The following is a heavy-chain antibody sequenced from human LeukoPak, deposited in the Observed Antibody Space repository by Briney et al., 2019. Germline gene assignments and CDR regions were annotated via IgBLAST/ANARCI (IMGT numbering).Heavy chain of an antibody. CDR2: ISSSSSYI. Sequence: GGSLRLSCAASGFTFSSYSMNWVRQAPGKGLEWVSSISSSSSYIYYADSVKGRFTISRDNAKNSLYLQMNSLRAEDTAVYYCARAPARYCSGGSCYHYYYMDVWGKGTTVTVSS. J-gene: IGHJ6*03. CDR3: ARAPARYCSGGSCYHYYYMDV. CDR1: GFTFSSYS. V-gene: IGHV3-21*01. D-gene: IGHD2-15*01.